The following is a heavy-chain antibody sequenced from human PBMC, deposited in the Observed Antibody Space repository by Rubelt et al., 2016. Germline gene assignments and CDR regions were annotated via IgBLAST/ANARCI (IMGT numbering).Heavy chain of an antibody. V-gene: IGHV1-18*01. CDR1: GYTFTSYG. CDR3: ARDLPPFRRYNWNFPLDY. Sequence: QVQLVQSGAEVKKPGASVKVSCKASGYTFTSYGISWVRQAPGQGLEWMGWISAYNGNTNYAQKLQGRVTMTTDPSTSTAYMELRSLGSDDTAVYYCARDLPPFRRYNWNFPLDYWGQGTLVTVSS. D-gene: IGHD1-7*01. J-gene: IGHJ4*02. CDR2: ISAYNGNT.